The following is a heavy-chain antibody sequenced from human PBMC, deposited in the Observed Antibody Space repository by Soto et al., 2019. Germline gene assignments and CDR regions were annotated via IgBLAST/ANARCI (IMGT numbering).Heavy chain of an antibody. V-gene: IGHV1-69*12. D-gene: IGHD3-10*01. Sequence: QVQLVQSGAEVKKPGSSVKVSCKASGGTFSSYAISWVRQAPGQGLEWMGGIIPIFGTANYAQKFQGRVTITADASTSTAYMERSSLRSEDTAVYYCARGRYYGSGSRTDYYYYYGMDVWGQGTTVTVSS. CDR3: ARGRYYGSGSRTDYYYYYGMDV. J-gene: IGHJ6*02. CDR2: IIPIFGTA. CDR1: GGTFSSYA.